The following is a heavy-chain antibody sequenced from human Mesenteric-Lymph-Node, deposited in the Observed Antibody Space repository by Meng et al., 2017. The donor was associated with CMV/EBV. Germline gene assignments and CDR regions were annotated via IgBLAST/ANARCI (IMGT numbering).Heavy chain of an antibody. D-gene: IGHD6-6*01. CDR3: AIDSSSPGDAFDI. CDR2: ISFDGSDL. V-gene: IGHV3-30*02. Sequence: GGSLRLSCAGSGFSFRSYGMNWVRQAPGMGLQWVAFISFDGSDLHYVDSVKGRFTIIRDNSKNKMYLEMNSLRAQDTAMYYCAIDSSSPGDAFDIWGQGTMVTVSS. J-gene: IGHJ3*02. CDR1: GFSFRSYG.